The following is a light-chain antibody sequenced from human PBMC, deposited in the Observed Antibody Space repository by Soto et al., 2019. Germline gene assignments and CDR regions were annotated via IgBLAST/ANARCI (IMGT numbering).Light chain of an antibody. CDR2: DVS. V-gene: IGLV2-14*03. Sequence: QSVLTQPASVSGSPGQSITISCTGPSGDFAGSDLVSWYQHHPGKAPKVMIYDVSNRPSGVSHRFSGSKSGNTASLTISGPQAEDEADYYCSSYMSSTTSYVFGTGTKLTV. J-gene: IGLJ1*01. CDR3: SSYMSSTTSYV. CDR1: SGDFAGSDL.